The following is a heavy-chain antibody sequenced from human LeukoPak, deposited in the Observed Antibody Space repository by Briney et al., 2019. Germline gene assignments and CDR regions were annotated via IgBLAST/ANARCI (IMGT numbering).Heavy chain of an antibody. D-gene: IGHD5-24*01. CDR2: INHSGST. CDR1: GGSFSGYY. Sequence: SETLSLTCAVYGGSFSGYYWSWIRQPPGKGLEWIGEINHSGSTNYNPSLKSRVTISVDTSKNQFSLKLSSVTAADTAVYYCARRGDGYNSGGDWYYYYYMDVWGKGTTVTISS. CDR3: ARRGDGYNSGGDWYYYYYMDV. V-gene: IGHV4-34*01. J-gene: IGHJ6*03.